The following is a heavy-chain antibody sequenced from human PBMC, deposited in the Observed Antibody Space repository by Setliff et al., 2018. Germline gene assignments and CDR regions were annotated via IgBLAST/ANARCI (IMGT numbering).Heavy chain of an antibody. CDR3: ARAGPTVTFFRVLVISWWDP. CDR2: FHTGGST. D-gene: IGHD3-3*01. J-gene: IGHJ5*02. CDR1: GDSINSGSHY. Sequence: SETLSLTCTVSGDSINSGSHYWTWIRQPAGKGLEWIGHFHTGGSTNYNRSLRSRVSISVDTSKNQFSLKLSSVTAADTATYYCARAGPTVTFFRVLVISWWDPWGQGSLVTVSS. V-gene: IGHV4-61*09.